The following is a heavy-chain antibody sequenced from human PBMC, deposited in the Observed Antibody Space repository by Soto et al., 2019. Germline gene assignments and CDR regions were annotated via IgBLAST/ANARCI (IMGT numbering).Heavy chain of an antibody. CDR1: GFTFSSYA. J-gene: IGHJ4*02. CDR3: AKDLIAPDIVLMVARPRAFDY. V-gene: IGHV3-23*01. Sequence: PGASLRLSCAASGFTFSSYAMSWVRQAPVKCLEWVSAISGSGGSTYYADSVKGRFTISRDNSKNTLYLQMNSLRAEDTAVYYCAKDLIAPDIVLMVARPRAFDYWGQGTLVTVSS. CDR2: ISGSGGST. D-gene: IGHD2-8*01.